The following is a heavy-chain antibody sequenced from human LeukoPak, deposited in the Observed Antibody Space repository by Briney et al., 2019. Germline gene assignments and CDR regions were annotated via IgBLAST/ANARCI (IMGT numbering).Heavy chain of an antibody. D-gene: IGHD3-10*01. CDR2: IHPTDSDT. CDR1: GYTFTDYW. V-gene: IGHV5-51*01. Sequence: SGESLKISCRGSGYTFTDYWIGWVRQMPGKGLEWMGIIHPTDSDTRYSPSFHGQVTISADKSSNTVYLQWSSLKASDTAIYYCARHEAGRFYYMDVWGKGTAVTISS. CDR3: ARHEAGRFYYMDV. J-gene: IGHJ6*03.